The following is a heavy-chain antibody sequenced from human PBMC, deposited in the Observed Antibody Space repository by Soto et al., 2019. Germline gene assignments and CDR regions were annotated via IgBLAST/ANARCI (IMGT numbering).Heavy chain of an antibody. J-gene: IGHJ4*02. D-gene: IGHD3-3*01. CDR3: SSPLRWSGYYIGFDY. V-gene: IGHV1-69*01. CDR1: GATFSSFA. CDR2: IIPIFDTI. Sequence: QVQLLQSGAEVKKPGSSLKVSCKASGATFSSFAFSWVRQAPGQGLEWMGVIIPIFDTIKFARKFQGRVTLTADESTGTAHLALDRLPSEDTAGYYWSSPLRWSGYYIGFDYWGPGTLVIVSS.